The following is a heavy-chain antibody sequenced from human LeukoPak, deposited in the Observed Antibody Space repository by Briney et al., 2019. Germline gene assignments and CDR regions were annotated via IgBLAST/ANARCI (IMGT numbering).Heavy chain of an antibody. CDR1: GFSLTTGAVV. CDR3: VHRTTVTSVDH. V-gene: IGHV2-5*01. CDR2: IYGNDDK. D-gene: IGHD4-17*01. J-gene: IGHJ4*02. Sequence: SGPTLVKPTQTLTLTCTFSGFSLTTGAVVVGWVRQPPGKAPERLTFIYGNDDKRYSPSLASRLTITKDTPKNEVVLTLSDMDYVDTAKYFCVHRTTVTSVDHWGQGILVTVSS.